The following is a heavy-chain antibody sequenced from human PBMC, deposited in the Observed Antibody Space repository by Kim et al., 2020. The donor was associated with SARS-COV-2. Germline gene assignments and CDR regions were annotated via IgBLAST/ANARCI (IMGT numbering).Heavy chain of an antibody. Sequence: SETLSLTCAVSGGSISSSNWWSWVRQPPGKGLEWIGEIYHSGSTNYNPSLKSRVTISVDKSKNQFSLKLSSVTAADTAVYYCARFAGMIEYSSHHHHFDYWGQGTLVTVSS. CDR1: GGSISSSNW. CDR2: IYHSGST. CDR3: ARFAGMIEYSSHHHHFDY. V-gene: IGHV4-4*02. J-gene: IGHJ4*02. D-gene: IGHD6-6*01.